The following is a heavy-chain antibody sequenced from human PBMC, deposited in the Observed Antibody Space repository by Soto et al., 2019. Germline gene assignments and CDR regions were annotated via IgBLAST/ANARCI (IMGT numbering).Heavy chain of an antibody. V-gene: IGHV4-39*01. CDR3: ARQPNYDYGDFGSSDS. J-gene: IGHJ4*02. Sequence: QLQLQESGPGLVKPSETLSLTCTVSGGSMTSTIYYWGWIRQPPGKGLEWIGSIHLGGRTYYNPSLKSRVTMSLDTSKKHLSLKLSSLTAADTAVYYCARQPNYDYGDFGSSDSWGQGTLVTVSS. CDR1: GGSMTSTIYY. D-gene: IGHD4-17*01. CDR2: IHLGGRT.